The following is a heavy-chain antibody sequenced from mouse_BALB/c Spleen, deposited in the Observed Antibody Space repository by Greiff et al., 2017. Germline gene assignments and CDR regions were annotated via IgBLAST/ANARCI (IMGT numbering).Heavy chain of an antibody. CDR3: ASGPFAY. V-gene: IGHV1-69*02. J-gene: IGHJ3*01. CDR2: IDPSDSYT. Sequence: QVQLQQSGAELVKPGASVKLSCKASGYTFTSYWMHWVKQRPGQGLEWIGEIDPSDSYTNYNQKFKGKATLTVDKSSSTAYMQLSSLTSEDSAVYYCASGPFAYWGQGTLVTVSA. CDR1: GYTFTSYW. D-gene: IGHD3-1*01.